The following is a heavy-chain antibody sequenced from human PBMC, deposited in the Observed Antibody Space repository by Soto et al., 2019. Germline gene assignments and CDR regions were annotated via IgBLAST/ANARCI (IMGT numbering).Heavy chain of an antibody. V-gene: IGHV4-31*03. CDR3: ARGGDCSSTSCYGAWFDP. D-gene: IGHD2-2*01. CDR1: GGSISSGGYY. CDR2: IYYSGST. Sequence: QVQLQESGPGLVKPSQTLSLTCTVSGGSISSGGYYWSWIRQHPGKGLEGIGYIYYSGSTYYNPSLKSRVTISVDTSKNQFSLKLSSVTAADTAVYYCARGGDCSSTSCYGAWFDPWGQGTLVTVSS. J-gene: IGHJ5*02.